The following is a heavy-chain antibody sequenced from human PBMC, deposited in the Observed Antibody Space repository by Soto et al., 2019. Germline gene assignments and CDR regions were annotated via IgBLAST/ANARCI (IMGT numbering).Heavy chain of an antibody. CDR1: GFTFGTFW. J-gene: IGHJ4*02. V-gene: IGHV3-7*01. CDR2: TNQDGSEK. D-gene: IGHD6-19*01. Sequence: EVQLVESGGGLVQPGGSLRLSCAGSGFTFGTFWMSWVRQAPGKGLEWVANTNQDGSEKHYVDSVRGRLTISRDNVKNSLDMQMDSLRAEDTAVYYCARDRTDSIRGWGLDYWGQGTLVTVSS. CDR3: ARDRTDSIRGWGLDY.